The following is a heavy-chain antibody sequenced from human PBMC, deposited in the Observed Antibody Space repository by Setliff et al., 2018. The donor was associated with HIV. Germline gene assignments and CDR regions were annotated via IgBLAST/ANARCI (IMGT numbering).Heavy chain of an antibody. J-gene: IGHJ4*02. CDR3: AVRRYYDSTGYYDY. D-gene: IGHD3-22*01. CDR1: GGSISSGSYY. CDR2: IYYSGGS. V-gene: IGHV4-39*07. Sequence: PSETLSLTCTVSGGSISSGSYYWGWIRQPPGKGLEWIGNIYYSGGSYYNPSLKSRVTISVDTSKNQFSLKLTSVTAADTAVYYCAVRRYYDSTGYYDYWGQGTLVTVSS.